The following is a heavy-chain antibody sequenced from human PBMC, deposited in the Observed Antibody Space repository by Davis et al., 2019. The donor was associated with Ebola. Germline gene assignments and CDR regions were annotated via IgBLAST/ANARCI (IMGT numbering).Heavy chain of an antibody. CDR3: ARDKRSSWYGGMDV. Sequence: GESLKISCAASGFTFSIYWMHWVRQAPGKGLVWVSRINSDGISTTYADSVKGRFTISRDNAKNTLYLQMNSLRAEDTAVYYCARDKRSSWYGGMDVWGQGTTVTVSS. D-gene: IGHD6-19*01. CDR1: GFTFSIYW. J-gene: IGHJ6*02. V-gene: IGHV3-74*01. CDR2: INSDGIST.